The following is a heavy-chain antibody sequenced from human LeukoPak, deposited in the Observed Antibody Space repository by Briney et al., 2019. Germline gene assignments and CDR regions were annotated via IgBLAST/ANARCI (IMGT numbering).Heavy chain of an antibody. Sequence: PGGSLRLSCAASGFTFSTYAMHWVRQAPGKGLVWVSRISDDGGHTDYADSVKGRFTISRDNAKNTMYLQMNSLRAEDTAVYYCARIIVGATGIDYWGQGTLVTVSS. CDR2: ISDDGGHT. J-gene: IGHJ4*02. V-gene: IGHV3-74*01. D-gene: IGHD1-26*01. CDR1: GFTFSTYA. CDR3: ARIIVGATGIDY.